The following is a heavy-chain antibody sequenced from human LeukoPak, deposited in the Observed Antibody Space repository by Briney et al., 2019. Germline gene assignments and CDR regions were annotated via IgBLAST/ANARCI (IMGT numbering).Heavy chain of an antibody. D-gene: IGHD3-22*01. CDR3: ARTSGYYSDY. Sequence: GASVKVSFKASGGTFSSYAISWVRQAPGQGLEWMGRIIPIFGTANYAQKFQGRVTLTTDESTSTAYMELSSLRSEDTAVYYCARTSGYYSDYWGQGTLVTVSS. V-gene: IGHV1-69*05. CDR1: GGTFSSYA. J-gene: IGHJ4*02. CDR2: IIPIFGTA.